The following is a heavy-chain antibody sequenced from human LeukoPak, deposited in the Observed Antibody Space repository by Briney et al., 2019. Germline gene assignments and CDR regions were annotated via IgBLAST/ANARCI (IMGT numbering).Heavy chain of an antibody. J-gene: IGHJ1*01. Sequence: SGTLSLTCAVYGGSFSGYYWSWIRQPPGKGLEWIGEINHSGSTNYNPSLKSRVTISVDTSKNQFSLKLSSVTAADTAVYYCARGGSSSWNEYFQHWGQGTLVTVSS. D-gene: IGHD6-13*01. CDR3: ARGGSSSWNEYFQH. CDR2: INHSGST. CDR1: GGSFSGYY. V-gene: IGHV4-34*01.